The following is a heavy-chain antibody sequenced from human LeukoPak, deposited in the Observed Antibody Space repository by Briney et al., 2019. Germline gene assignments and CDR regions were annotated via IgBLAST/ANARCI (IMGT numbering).Heavy chain of an antibody. CDR3: AKVHVDGYNFGFDY. J-gene: IGHJ4*02. CDR2: ISWNSGSI. Sequence: PGRSLRLSCAASGFTFDDYAMHWVRQAPGKGLEWVLGISWNSGSIGYADSVKGRFTISRDNAKNSLYLQMNSLRAEDTALYYCAKVHVDGYNFGFDYWGQGTLVTVSS. D-gene: IGHD5-24*01. CDR1: GFTFDDYA. V-gene: IGHV3-9*01.